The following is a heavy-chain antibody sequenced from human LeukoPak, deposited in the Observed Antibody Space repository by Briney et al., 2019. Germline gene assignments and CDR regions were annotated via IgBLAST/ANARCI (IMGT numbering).Heavy chain of an antibody. V-gene: IGHV1-3*01. J-gene: IGHJ5*02. CDR2: INAGNGNT. Sequence: ASVKVSCKASGYTFTTYAMHWVRQAPGHRLEWMGWINAGNGNTKYSQKFQGRVTITRDTSASKAYMELSSLRSEDTAIYYCARFTMTRGWFDPWGQGTLVTVSS. D-gene: IGHD3-22*01. CDR3: ARFTMTRGWFDP. CDR1: GYTFTTYA.